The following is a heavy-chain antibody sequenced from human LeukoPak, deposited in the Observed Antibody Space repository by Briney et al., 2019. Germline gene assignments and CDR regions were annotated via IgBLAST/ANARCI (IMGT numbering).Heavy chain of an antibody. J-gene: IGHJ4*02. D-gene: IGHD3-9*01. CDR1: GFTFSSYG. V-gene: IGHV3-23*01. CDR2: ISGSGGST. CDR3: AKSALLEAYDILTGPSDY. Sequence: PGGSLRLSCAASGFTFSSYGMSWVRQAPGKGLEWVSAISGSGGSTYYADSVKGRFTISRDNSKNTLYLQMNSLRAEDTAVYYCAKSALLEAYDILTGPSDYWGQGTLVTVSS.